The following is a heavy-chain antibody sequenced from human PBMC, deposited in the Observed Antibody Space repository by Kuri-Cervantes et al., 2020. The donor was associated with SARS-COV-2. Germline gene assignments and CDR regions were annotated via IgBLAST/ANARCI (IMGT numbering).Heavy chain of an antibody. D-gene: IGHD3-22*01. J-gene: IGHJ4*02. Sequence: GESLKISCAASGFTFSGHWIHWVRQAPGKGLVWVSRINPDGSYTNNADFVKGRLTLSRDNAKNSLYLQMNSLRAEDTAVYYCASLPFNYYDSSGYYGVDYWGQGTLVTVSS. CDR1: GFTFSGHW. CDR2: INPDGSYT. V-gene: IGHV3-74*01. CDR3: ASLPFNYYDSSGYYGVDY.